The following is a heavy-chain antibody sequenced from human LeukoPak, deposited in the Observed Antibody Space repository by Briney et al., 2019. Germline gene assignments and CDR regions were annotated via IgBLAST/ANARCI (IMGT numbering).Heavy chain of an antibody. Sequence: ASVKVSCKASGGTFSSYAISWVRQAPGQGLEWVGWISAYNGYTNYAQKFQDRVTMTTDTSTRTAYMEVRSLRSDDTAVYFCARDRFRGSTGNHFAYWGQGTLVTVSS. CDR3: ARDRFRGSTGNHFAY. CDR1: GGTFSSYA. J-gene: IGHJ4*02. V-gene: IGHV1-18*01. CDR2: ISAYNGYT. D-gene: IGHD1-26*01.